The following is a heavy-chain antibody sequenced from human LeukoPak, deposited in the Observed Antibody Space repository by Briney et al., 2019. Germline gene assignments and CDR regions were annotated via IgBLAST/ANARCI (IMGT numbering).Heavy chain of an antibody. CDR2: ISGSGGST. CDR3: AKEGTSTLMDY. CDR1: GFTFSSYA. D-gene: IGHD2-8*01. J-gene: IGHJ4*02. Sequence: GGSLRLSCAASGFTFSSYAMSWVRQAPGEGLEWVSAISGSGGSTYYADSVKGRFTISRDDSKNTLYLQMNSLRAEDTAAYYCAKEGTSTLMDYWGQGTLVTVSS. V-gene: IGHV3-23*01.